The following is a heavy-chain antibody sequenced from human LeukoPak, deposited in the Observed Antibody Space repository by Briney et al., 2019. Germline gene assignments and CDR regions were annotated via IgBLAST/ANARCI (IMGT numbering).Heavy chain of an antibody. CDR2: IYPGDSDT. V-gene: IGHV5-51*01. CDR3: ARLPGIVATIERYFDY. Sequence: GESLKISCKGSGYSFNSYWIGWVRQMPGKGLEWMGIIYPGDSDTRYSPSFQGQVTISAGKSISTAYLQRSSLKASDTAMYYCARLPGIVATIERYFDYWGQGTLVTVSS. CDR1: GYSFNSYW. D-gene: IGHD5-12*01. J-gene: IGHJ4*02.